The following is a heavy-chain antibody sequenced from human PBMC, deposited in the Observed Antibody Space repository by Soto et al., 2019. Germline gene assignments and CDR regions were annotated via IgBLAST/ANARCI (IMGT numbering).Heavy chain of an antibody. CDR3: AKVSAAAGPFYYYGMDV. CDR1: GFSVSRNY. V-gene: IGHV3-48*01. Sequence: PGGSLRLSCAASGFSVSRNYMSWVRQALGKGLEWVSYISTNSAGIYYTDSVRGRFTISRDNAKNSLDLQMNSLRAEDTAVYYCAKVSAAAGPFYYYGMDVWGQGTTVTVSS. J-gene: IGHJ6*02. D-gene: IGHD6-13*01. CDR2: ISTNSAGI.